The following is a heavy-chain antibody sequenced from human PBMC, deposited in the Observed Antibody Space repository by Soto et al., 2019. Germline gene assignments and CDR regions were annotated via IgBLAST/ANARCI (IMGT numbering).Heavy chain of an antibody. D-gene: IGHD3-10*01. CDR2: ISSSSSYI. CDR3: AGQKLLWFGELLSNYYCYYMDV. J-gene: IGHJ6*03. CDR1: GFTFSSYS. V-gene: IGHV3-21*01. Sequence: EVQLVESGGGLVKPGGSLRLSCAASGFTFSSYSMNWVRQAPGKGLEWVSSISSSSSYIYYADSVKGRFTISRDNAKNSLYLQKNSLRAEDTAVYYCAGQKLLWFGELLSNYYCYYMDVWGKGTTVTVSS.